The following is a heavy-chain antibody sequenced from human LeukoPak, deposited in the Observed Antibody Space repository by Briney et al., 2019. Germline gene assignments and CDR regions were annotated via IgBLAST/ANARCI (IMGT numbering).Heavy chain of an antibody. V-gene: IGHV1-46*01. Sequence: ASVKVSCKASGYTFTSYGISWVRQAPGQGLEWMGIINPSGGSTSYAQKFQGRVTMTRDTSTSTVYMELSSLRSEDTAVYYCARDPEYSGYGDYWGQGTLVTVSS. CDR3: ARDPEYSGYGDY. CDR1: GYTFTSYG. CDR2: INPSGGST. J-gene: IGHJ4*02. D-gene: IGHD5-12*01.